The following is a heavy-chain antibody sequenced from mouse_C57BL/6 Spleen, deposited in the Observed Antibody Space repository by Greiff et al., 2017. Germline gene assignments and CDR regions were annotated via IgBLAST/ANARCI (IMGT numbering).Heavy chain of an antibody. CDR3: TRKSLYERWFAY. CDR1: GFSLTSYA. J-gene: IGHJ3*01. Sequence: VKLMESGPGLVAPSQSLSITCTVSGFSLTSYAISWVRQPPGKGLEWLGVIWTGGGTNYNSALKSRLSLSKDNSKSQVFLKMNSLQTDDTARYYCTRKSLYERWFAYWGQGTLVTVSA. V-gene: IGHV2-9-1*01. CDR2: IWTGGGT. D-gene: IGHD2-3*01.